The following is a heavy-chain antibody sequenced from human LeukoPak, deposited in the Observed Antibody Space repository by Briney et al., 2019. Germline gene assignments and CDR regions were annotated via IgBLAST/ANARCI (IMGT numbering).Heavy chain of an antibody. Sequence: GGSLRLSCAASGFTFSSYSMNWVRQAPGKGLEWVSSISSSSSYIYYADSVKGRFTISRDNAKNSLFLQMNNLRVDDTAVYYCARSGGYGWDYWGQGAVVTVSS. D-gene: IGHD5-12*01. CDR2: ISSSSSYI. CDR3: ARSGGYGWDY. J-gene: IGHJ4*02. CDR1: GFTFSSYS. V-gene: IGHV3-21*01.